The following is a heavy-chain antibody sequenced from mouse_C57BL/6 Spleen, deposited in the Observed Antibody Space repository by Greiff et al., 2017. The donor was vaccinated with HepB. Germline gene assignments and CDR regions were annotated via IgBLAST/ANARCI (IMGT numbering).Heavy chain of an antibody. Sequence: QVQLQQSGAELVRPGASVTLSCKASGYTFTDYEMHWVKQTPVHGLEWIGAIDPETGGTAYNQKFKGKAILTADKSSSTAYMELRSLTSEDSAVYYCARWDYGNSLGYWGQGTSVTVSS. CDR3: ARWDYGNSLGY. CDR2: IDPETGGT. D-gene: IGHD2-1*01. V-gene: IGHV1-15*01. J-gene: IGHJ4*01. CDR1: GYTFTDYE.